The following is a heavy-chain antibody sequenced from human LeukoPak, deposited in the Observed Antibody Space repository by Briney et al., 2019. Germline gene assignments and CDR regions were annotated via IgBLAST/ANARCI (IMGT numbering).Heavy chain of an antibody. D-gene: IGHD3-10*01. J-gene: IGHJ3*01. CDR2: FYYSGST. Sequence: SETLSLTCTVSGGSISSSSYYWGWIRQPPGKGLEWIGSFYYSGSTDYNPSLKSRVPIFVDTSKNQFSLKLSSVTAADTAVYYCARLGRYYYGSGSYYDAFDVWGQGTMVTVSS. CDR1: GGSISSSSYY. CDR3: ARLGRYYYGSGSYYDAFDV. V-gene: IGHV4-39*01.